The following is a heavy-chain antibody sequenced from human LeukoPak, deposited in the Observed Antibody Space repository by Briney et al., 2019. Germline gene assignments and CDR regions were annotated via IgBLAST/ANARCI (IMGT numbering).Heavy chain of an antibody. CDR2: IKQDGSEE. J-gene: IGHJ3*02. D-gene: IGHD5-12*01. CDR3: ARVGYSGYEDAFDI. CDR1: GFTFSSYW. V-gene: IGHV3-7*01. Sequence: GGSLRLSCAASGFTFSSYWMSWVRQAPGKGLEWVANIKQDGSEEYHVDSVKGRFTISRDNAKNSLYLQMNSLRAEDTAVYYCARVGYSGYEDAFDIWGQGTMVTVSS.